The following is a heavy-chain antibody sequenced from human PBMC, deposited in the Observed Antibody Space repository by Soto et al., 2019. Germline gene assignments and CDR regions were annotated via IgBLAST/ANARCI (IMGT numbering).Heavy chain of an antibody. V-gene: IGHV4-31*03. Sequence: QVQLQESGPGLVKPSQTLSLTCTVSGGSISSGGYYWSWIRQHPGKGLEWIGYIYYSGSTYYNPSLKSRVTISVDPSKNQFALKVSSVTAADTAVYYCASVGLPFEPAKHYSNYNWFDPWGQGTLVTVSS. CDR3: ASVGLPFEPAKHYSNYNWFDP. CDR1: GGSISSGGYY. J-gene: IGHJ5*02. D-gene: IGHD4-4*01. CDR2: IYYSGST.